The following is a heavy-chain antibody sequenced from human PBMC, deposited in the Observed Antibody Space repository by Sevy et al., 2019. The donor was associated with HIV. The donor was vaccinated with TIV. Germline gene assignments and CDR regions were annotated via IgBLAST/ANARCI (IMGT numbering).Heavy chain of an antibody. Sequence: GGSLRLSCAASGFTFSSYWMHWVRQAPGKGLVWVSRSNEDGSTTNYADSVKGRFNISRDNAKNTLYLQMHSLRAEDTAVYYCARDIGGLGSFWGQGTTVTVSS. CDR1: GFTFSSYW. D-gene: IGHD3-16*01. V-gene: IGHV3-74*01. J-gene: IGHJ6*02. CDR2: SNEDGSTT. CDR3: ARDIGGLGSF.